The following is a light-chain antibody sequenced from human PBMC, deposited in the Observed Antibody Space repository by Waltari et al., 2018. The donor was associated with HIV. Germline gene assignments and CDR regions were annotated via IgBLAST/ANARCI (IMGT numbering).Light chain of an antibody. CDR1: QGIRYY. CDR3: QKYNHDPPWT. V-gene: IGKV1-27*01. J-gene: IGKJ1*01. CDR2: GAS. Sequence: DIQMTQSPSSLSASVGDRVTITCRASQGIRYYLAWYQQKPGKVPKLLIYGASTLQSGDPSRFSGSGSGTDFTLTISSLQPEDVATYYCQKYNHDPPWTFGQGTKVEI.